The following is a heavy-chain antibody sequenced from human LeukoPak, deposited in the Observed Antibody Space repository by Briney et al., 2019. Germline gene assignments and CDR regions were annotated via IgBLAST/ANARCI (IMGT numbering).Heavy chain of an antibody. CDR2: ISGSGGST. J-gene: IGHJ4*02. Sequence: GGSLRLSCAASGFTFSSYAMSWVRQAPGKGLEWVSAISGSGGSTYYADSVKGRFTISRDNSKNALYLQMNSLRAEDTAVYYCAKDKYSGYDEAFDYWGQGTLVTVSS. CDR3: AKDKYSGYDEAFDY. CDR1: GFTFSSYA. D-gene: IGHD5-12*01. V-gene: IGHV3-23*01.